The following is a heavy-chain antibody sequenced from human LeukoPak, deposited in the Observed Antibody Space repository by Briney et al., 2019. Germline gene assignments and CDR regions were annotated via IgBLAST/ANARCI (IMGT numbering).Heavy chain of an antibody. CDR3: ARDFAIRYFDWFPDY. D-gene: IGHD3-9*01. V-gene: IGHV1-3*01. CDR1: GYTFTSYA. Sequence: ASVKVSCKASGYTFTSYAMHWVRQAPGQRLEWMGWINAGNGNTKYSQKFQGRVTITRDTSASTAYMELSSLRSEDTAVYYCARDFAIRYFDWFPDYWGQGTLVTVSS. CDR2: INAGNGNT. J-gene: IGHJ4*02.